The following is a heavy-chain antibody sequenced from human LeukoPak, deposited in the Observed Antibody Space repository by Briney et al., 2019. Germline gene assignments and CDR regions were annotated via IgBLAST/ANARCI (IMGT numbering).Heavy chain of an antibody. J-gene: IGHJ4*02. D-gene: IGHD2-2*01. V-gene: IGHV3-53*01. CDR3: ARGCSSTSCYGFDY. Sequence: PGGSLRLSCAASGFTVSSKYMSWVRRAPGKGLEWVSVIYSGGSTYYADSVKGRFTISRDNSKNTLYLQMNSLRAEDTAVYYCARGCSSTSCYGFDYWGQGTLVTVSS. CDR1: GFTVSSKY. CDR2: IYSGGST.